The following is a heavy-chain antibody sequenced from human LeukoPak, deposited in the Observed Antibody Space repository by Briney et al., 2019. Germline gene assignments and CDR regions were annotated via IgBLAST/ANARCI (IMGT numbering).Heavy chain of an antibody. CDR1: GFTVSSNY. CDR3: ARTPQLAY. V-gene: IGHV3-53*01. J-gene: IGHJ4*02. D-gene: IGHD3-10*01. CDR2: IYSGGST. Sequence: QPGGSLRLSCAASGFTVSSNYMSWVRQAPGKGLEWVSIIYSGGSTYYADSVKGRFTISRGNSKNTLYLQMNSLRAEDTAMYYCARTPQLAYWGQGTLVTVSS.